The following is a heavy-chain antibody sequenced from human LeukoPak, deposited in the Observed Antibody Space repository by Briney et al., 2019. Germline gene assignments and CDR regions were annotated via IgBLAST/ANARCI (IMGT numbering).Heavy chain of an antibody. CDR3: ARVRYYDSSGYYPARLYYFDY. CDR2: IYYSGST. CDR1: GGSISSYY. V-gene: IGHV4-59*01. Sequence: ASEILSLTCTVSGGSISSYYWSWIRQPPGKGLEWIGYIYYSGSTNYNPSLKSRVTISVDTSKNQFSLKLSSVTAADTAVYYCARVRYYDSSGYYPARLYYFDYWGQGTLVTVSS. J-gene: IGHJ4*02. D-gene: IGHD3-22*01.